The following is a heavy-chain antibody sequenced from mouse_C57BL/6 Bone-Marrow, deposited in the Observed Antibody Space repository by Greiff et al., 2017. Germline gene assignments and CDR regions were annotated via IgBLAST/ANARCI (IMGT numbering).Heavy chain of an antibody. D-gene: IGHD1-1*01. J-gene: IGHJ1*03. CDR2: INPNNGGT. Sequence: EVQLQQSGPELVKPGASVKIPCKASGYTFTDYNMDWVKQSHGKSLEWIGDINPNNGGTIYNQKFKGKATLTVDKSSSTAYMELRSLTSEDTAVYYCARFYYYGRSYVHFDVWGTGTTGTGSS. CDR3: ARFYYYGRSYVHFDV. V-gene: IGHV1-18*01. CDR1: GYTFTDYN.